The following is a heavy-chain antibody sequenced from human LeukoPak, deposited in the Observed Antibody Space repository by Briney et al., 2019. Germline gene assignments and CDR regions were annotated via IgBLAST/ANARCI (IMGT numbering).Heavy chain of an antibody. D-gene: IGHD6-6*01. CDR3: ARSSYSSSSSV. CDR1: GGSFSGYY. CDR2: INHSGST. V-gene: IGHV4-34*01. J-gene: IGHJ3*01. Sequence: SETLSLTCAVYGGSFSGYYWSWIRQPPGKGLEWIGEINHSGSTNYNPSLKSRVTISVDTSKNQFSLKLSSVTAEDTAVYYCARSSYSSSSSVWGQGTMVTVSS.